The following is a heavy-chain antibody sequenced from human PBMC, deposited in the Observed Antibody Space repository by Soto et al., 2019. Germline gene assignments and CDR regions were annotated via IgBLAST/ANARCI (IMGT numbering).Heavy chain of an antibody. V-gene: IGHV3-7*01. CDR3: VKEIASAQ. Sequence: EVQLVESGGGLVQPGGSLRLSCETSGFTFSNYWMTWVRQAPGKGLEWVANIKKDGSQKNFVDSVKGRFTISRDNXXXXXXXXXXXXXXXXXXXYYCVKEIASAQWGQGTLVTVSS. CDR2: IKKDGSQK. CDR1: GFTFSNYW. D-gene: IGHD3-10*02. J-gene: IGHJ4*02.